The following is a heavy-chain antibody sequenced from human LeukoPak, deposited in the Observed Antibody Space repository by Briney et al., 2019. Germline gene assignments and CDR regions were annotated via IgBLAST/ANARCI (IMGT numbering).Heavy chain of an antibody. Sequence: GASVKVSCKASGYTFTSYYMHWVREAHGQGLEWMGWINPNSGGTNYAQKFQGRVTMTRDTSISTAYMELSRLRSDDTAVYYCSPLDYYDSSGAWNWFDPWGQGTLVTVSS. J-gene: IGHJ5*02. CDR3: SPLDYYDSSGAWNWFDP. CDR1: GYTFTSYY. V-gene: IGHV1-2*02. D-gene: IGHD3-22*01. CDR2: INPNSGGT.